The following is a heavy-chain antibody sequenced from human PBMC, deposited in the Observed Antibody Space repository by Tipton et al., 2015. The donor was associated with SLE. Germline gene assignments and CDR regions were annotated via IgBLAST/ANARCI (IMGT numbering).Heavy chain of an antibody. CDR1: GFTFSSYW. J-gene: IGHJ4*02. Sequence: GSLRLSCAASGFTFSSYWIHWVRQAPGKGLVWVSRINSDGSSTSYADSVKGRFTISRDNAKNTLYLQMNSLRAEDTAVYYCAREGEGTVAVDYWGQGTLVTVSS. CDR2: INSDGSST. V-gene: IGHV3-74*01. CDR3: AREGEGTVAVDY. D-gene: IGHD6-19*01.